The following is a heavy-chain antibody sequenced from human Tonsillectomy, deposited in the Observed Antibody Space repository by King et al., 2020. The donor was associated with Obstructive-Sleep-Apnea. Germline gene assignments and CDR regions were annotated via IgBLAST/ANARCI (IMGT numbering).Heavy chain of an antibody. D-gene: IGHD5-18*01. CDR3: ARESDTGYYYYGMDV. CDR1: GYTFTSYT. Sequence: VQLVQSGAEVKNPGASVKVSCKASGYTFTSYTMHWVRQAPGQRLEWMGWINAGNGNTKSSQTFQGRLTITRDTSASTAYMELSSLRSEDTAVYYCARESDTGYYYYGMDVWGLGTTVTVSS. J-gene: IGHJ6*02. CDR2: INAGNGNT. V-gene: IGHV1-3*01.